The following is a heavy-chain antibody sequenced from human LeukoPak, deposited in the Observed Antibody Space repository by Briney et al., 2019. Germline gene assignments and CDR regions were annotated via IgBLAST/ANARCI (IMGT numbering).Heavy chain of an antibody. CDR1: GYNFTNYA. CDR3: ARVVYSHGYCDRVTCPNWFDP. CDR2: IDPKTGDT. D-gene: IGHD2-2*03. V-gene: IGHV1-2*04. J-gene: IGHJ5*02. Sequence: ASVKVSCKASGYNFTNYALNWVRQTPGQGLEWMGWIDPKTGDTNSAEKFQRWVTMTRDTAISTAYMELNRLALDDTAVYYCARVVYSHGYCDRVTCPNWFDPWGQGTLVTVSS.